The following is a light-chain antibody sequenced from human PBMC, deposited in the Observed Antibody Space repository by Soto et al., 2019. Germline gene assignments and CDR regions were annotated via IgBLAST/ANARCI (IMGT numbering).Light chain of an antibody. CDR2: DTS. CDR1: DNIHRW. V-gene: IGKV1-5*01. J-gene: IGKJ1*01. Sequence: DIQMAQSPSTLSASMGDRVTITCRASDNIHRWLAWYQQKPGQAARLLIYDTSTLKTGVPSRFSGSGPGTEFNLTIANLQPDDFATYFCHQYNSYSWTFGQGTKV. CDR3: HQYNSYSWT.